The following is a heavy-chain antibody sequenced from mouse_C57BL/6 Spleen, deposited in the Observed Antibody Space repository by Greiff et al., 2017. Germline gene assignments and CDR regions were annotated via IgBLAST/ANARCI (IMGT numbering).Heavy chain of an antibody. D-gene: IGHD4-1*01. V-gene: IGHV14-4*01. Sequence: EVQLQQSGAELVRPGASVKLSCTASGFNIKDDYMHWVKQRPEQGLEWIGWIDPENGDTEYASKFQGKATITADTSSNTAYLQLSSLTSEDTAVYYCTTFWGSFAYWGQGTLVTVSA. J-gene: IGHJ3*01. CDR3: TTFWGSFAY. CDR2: IDPENGDT. CDR1: GFNIKDDY.